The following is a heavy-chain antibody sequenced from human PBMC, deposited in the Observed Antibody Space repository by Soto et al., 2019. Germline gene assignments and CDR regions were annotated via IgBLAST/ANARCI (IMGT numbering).Heavy chain of an antibody. CDR1: GFTFSSYG. Sequence: QVQLVESGGGVVQPGRSLRLSCAASGFTFSSYGMHWVRQAPGKGLEWVAVISYDGSNKYYADSVKGRFTISRDNSKNTLYLQMNSLRAEDTAVYYCAKAKYDILTGLIDYWGQGTLVTVSS. CDR3: AKAKYDILTGLIDY. D-gene: IGHD3-9*01. V-gene: IGHV3-30*18. CDR2: ISYDGSNK. J-gene: IGHJ4*02.